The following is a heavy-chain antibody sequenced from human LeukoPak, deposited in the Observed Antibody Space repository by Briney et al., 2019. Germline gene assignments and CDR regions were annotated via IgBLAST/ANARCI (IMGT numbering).Heavy chain of an antibody. CDR2: IYHSGST. Sequence: SETLSLTCAVSGGSISSSNWWSWVRQPPGKGLEWIGEIYHSGSTNYNPSLKSRVTISVDKSKNQFSLKLSSVTAADTAVYYCATSLGFYPAATAAALGYWGQGTLVTVSS. CDR3: ATSLGFYPAATAAALGY. V-gene: IGHV4-4*02. J-gene: IGHJ4*02. CDR1: GGSISSSNW. D-gene: IGHD2-2*01.